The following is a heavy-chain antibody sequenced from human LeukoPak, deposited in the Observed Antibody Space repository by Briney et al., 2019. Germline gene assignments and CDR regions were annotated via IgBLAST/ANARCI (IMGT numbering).Heavy chain of an antibody. CDR1: GFTVSSNY. V-gene: IGHV3-53*04. D-gene: IGHD3-10*01. Sequence: GGSLRLSCAASGFTVSSNYMSWVRQAPGKGPEWVSVIYSGGSTYYADSVKGRFTISRHNSKNTLYLQMNSLRAEDTAVYYCARETYGSGSYYDYWGQGTLVTVSS. J-gene: IGHJ4*02. CDR3: ARETYGSGSYYDY. CDR2: IYSGGST.